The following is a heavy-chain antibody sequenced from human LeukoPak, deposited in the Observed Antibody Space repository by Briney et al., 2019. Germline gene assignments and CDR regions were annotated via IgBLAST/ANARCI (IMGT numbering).Heavy chain of an antibody. D-gene: IGHD6-13*01. J-gene: IGHJ3*02. Sequence: GGSLRLSCAASGFTFSSYAMHWVRQAPGKGLEWVAVISYDGSNKYYADSVKGRFTISRDNSKNTLYLQMNSLRAEDTAVYYCARVRVTGSSWYDAFDIWGQGTMVTVSS. CDR2: ISYDGSNK. CDR1: GFTFSSYA. CDR3: ARVRVTGSSWYDAFDI. V-gene: IGHV3-30-3*01.